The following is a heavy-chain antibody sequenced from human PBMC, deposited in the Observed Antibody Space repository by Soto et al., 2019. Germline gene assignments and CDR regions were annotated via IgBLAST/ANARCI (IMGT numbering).Heavy chain of an antibody. CDR1: GFTFSSYA. Sequence: SGGSLRLSCAASGFTFSSYAMSWVRQAPGKGLEWVSAISGSGGSTYYADSVKGRFTISRDNSKNTLYLQMNSLRAEDTAVYYCAKGVGSIAVAGYDYWGQGTLVTVSS. CDR3: AKGVGSIAVAGYDY. J-gene: IGHJ4*02. D-gene: IGHD6-19*01. CDR2: ISGSGGST. V-gene: IGHV3-23*01.